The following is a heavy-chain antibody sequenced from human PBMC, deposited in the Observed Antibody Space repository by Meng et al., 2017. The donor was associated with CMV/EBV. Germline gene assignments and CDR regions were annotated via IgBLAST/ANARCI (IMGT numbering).Heavy chain of an antibody. CDR1: GGSISSGDCY. V-gene: IGHV4-30-4*08. CDR3: ARVTSRVAGAFDY. CDR2: IYYSGRT. D-gene: IGHD1-14*01. J-gene: IGHJ4*02. Sequence: QVQLQESGPGLVKPSQTLSLTCTVSGGSISSGDCYWSWIRQPPGKGLEWIGYIYYSGRTYYNPSLKSRVTISVDTSKNQFSLKLSSVTAAATAVYYCARVTSRVAGAFDYWGQGTLVTVSS.